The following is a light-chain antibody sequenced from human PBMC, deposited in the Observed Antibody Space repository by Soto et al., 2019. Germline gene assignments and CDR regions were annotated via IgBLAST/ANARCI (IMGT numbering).Light chain of an antibody. CDR3: CSYAGGNTLV. J-gene: IGLJ2*01. CDR1: SSNFGNYDL. CDR2: EAR. V-gene: IGLV2-23*01. Sequence: QSVLTQPASVSGSPGQSITISCTGTSSNFGNYDLVSWYQQHPGKAPKLIIYEARERPSGVSDRFSGSKSGNTASLTISGLQGEDEADYYCCSYAGGNTLVFGGGTKLTVL.